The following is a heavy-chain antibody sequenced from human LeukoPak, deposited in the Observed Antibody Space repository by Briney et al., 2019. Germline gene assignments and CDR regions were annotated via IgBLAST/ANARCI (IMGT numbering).Heavy chain of an antibody. D-gene: IGHD2-2*02. J-gene: IGHJ4*02. CDR1: GGSISSSSYY. V-gene: IGHV4-39*07. CDR2: IYYSGST. Sequence: SETLSLTCTVSGGSISSSSYYWGWIRQPPGKGLEWIGSIYYSGSTYYNPSLKSRVTISVDTSKNQFSLKLSSVTAADTAVYYCARAPLLYSLDYWGQGTLVTVSS. CDR3: ARAPLLYSLDY.